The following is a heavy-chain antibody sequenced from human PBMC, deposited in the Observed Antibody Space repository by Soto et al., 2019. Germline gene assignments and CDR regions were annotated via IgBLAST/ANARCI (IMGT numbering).Heavy chain of an antibody. Sequence: QLQLQYSGSGLVKPSQTLSLTCAVSAGSIDRGGYSWNWIRQPPGKGLAWIGYIYHTGAAHYNASLVGRVSLGVDMSKNQFSLQMTSVTAAYTAFYYCVRASYILPFVPLRQGIFVTVSS. V-gene: IGHV4-30-2*01. CDR1: AGSIDRGGYS. J-gene: IGHJ5*02. CDR2: IYHTGAA. CDR3: VRASYILPFVP. D-gene: IGHD2-21*01.